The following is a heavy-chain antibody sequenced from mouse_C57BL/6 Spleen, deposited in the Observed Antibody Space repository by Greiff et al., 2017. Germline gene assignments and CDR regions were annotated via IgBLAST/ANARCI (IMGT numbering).Heavy chain of an antibody. V-gene: IGHV1-26*01. D-gene: IGHD2-3*01. CDR2: INPINGGT. CDR3: ANDGSPFAY. CDR1: GYTFTDSY. Sequence: ELQLQQSGPELVKPGASVKISCKASGYTFTDSYMNWVKQSHGKSLEWIGDINPINGGTSYNQKFKGKATLTVDKSSSTAYMELRSLTSEDSAVYYCANDGSPFAYWGQGTMVTVSA. J-gene: IGHJ3*01.